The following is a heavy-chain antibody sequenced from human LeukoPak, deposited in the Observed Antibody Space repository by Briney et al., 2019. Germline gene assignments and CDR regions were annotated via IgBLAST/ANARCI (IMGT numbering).Heavy chain of an antibody. J-gene: IGHJ4*02. D-gene: IGHD6-19*01. CDR1: GFTFSSYG. V-gene: IGHV3-30*18. CDR3: AKRNRRTIAVDYFDY. Sequence: PGGSLRLSCAASGFTFSSYGMHWVRQAPGKGLEWVAAISYDGSNKYYADSVKGRFTISRDNSKNTLYLQMNSLRAEDTAVYYCAKRNRRTIAVDYFDYWGQGTLVTVSS. CDR2: ISYDGSNK.